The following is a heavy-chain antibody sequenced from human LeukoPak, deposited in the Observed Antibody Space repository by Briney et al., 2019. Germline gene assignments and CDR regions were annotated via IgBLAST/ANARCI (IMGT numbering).Heavy chain of an antibody. D-gene: IGHD2-2*01. CDR2: IYYSGST. J-gene: IGHJ5*02. CDR3: ARRRYCSSTSCYGVFWFDP. Sequence: PSETLSLTCTVSGGSISSSSYYWGWIRQPPGKGLEWIGSIYYSGSTYYNPSLKRRVTISVDTSKNQFSLKLSSVTAADTAVYYCARRRYCSSTSCYGVFWFDPWGQGTLVTVSS. V-gene: IGHV4-39*01. CDR1: GGSISSSSYY.